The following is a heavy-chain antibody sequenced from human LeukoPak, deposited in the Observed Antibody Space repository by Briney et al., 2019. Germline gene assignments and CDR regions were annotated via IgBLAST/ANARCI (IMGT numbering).Heavy chain of an antibody. Sequence: SETLSLTCSVSGDSISSYHWSWIRQPPGKGLEWIGYISDSGSTKYNSSLKSGVTMSMDTCKNQFSLNLSSVTAADTAVYYCARVGRGDHTWGSYSFDYWGQGTLVTVSS. CDR3: ARVGRGDHTWGSYSFDY. CDR1: GDSISSYH. V-gene: IGHV4-59*01. CDR2: ISDSGST. D-gene: IGHD3-16*01. J-gene: IGHJ4*02.